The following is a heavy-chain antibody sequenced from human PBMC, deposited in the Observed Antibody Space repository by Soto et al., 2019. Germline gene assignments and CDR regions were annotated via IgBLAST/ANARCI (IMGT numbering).Heavy chain of an antibody. CDR2: IYHSGST. Sequence: QLQLQESGSGRVKPSQTLSLTCAVSGGSISSGGYSWSWIRQPPGKGLEWIGYIYHSGSTYYNPSLKSRVTITVDRSKNQFSLKLSSVTTADTAVYYCAAGGGLPRYSWGQRTLVTVSS. CDR1: GGSISSGGYS. V-gene: IGHV4-30-2*01. CDR3: AAGGGLPRYS. J-gene: IGHJ4*02. D-gene: IGHD4-17*01.